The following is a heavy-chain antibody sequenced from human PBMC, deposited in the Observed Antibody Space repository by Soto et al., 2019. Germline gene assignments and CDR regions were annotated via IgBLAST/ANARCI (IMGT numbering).Heavy chain of an antibody. J-gene: IGHJ4*02. CDR1: GFTFSSYG. CDR3: AKGCSGGSCYSHFDY. Sequence: QVQLVESGGGVVQPGRSLRLSCAASGFTFSSYGMHWVRQAPGKGLEWVAVISYDGSNKYYADSVKGRFTISRGNSKNTLYLQMNSLRAEDTAVYYCAKGCSGGSCYSHFDYWGQGTLVTVSS. CDR2: ISYDGSNK. D-gene: IGHD2-15*01. V-gene: IGHV3-30*18.